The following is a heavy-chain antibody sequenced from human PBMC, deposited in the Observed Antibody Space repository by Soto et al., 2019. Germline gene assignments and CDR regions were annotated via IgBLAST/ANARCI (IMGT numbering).Heavy chain of an antibody. CDR1: GGSVSTGSYD. J-gene: IGHJ6*02. CDR2: IFFTGSA. CDR3: ARDGHGMDV. Sequence: SETLSLTCTVSGGSVSTGSYDWSWIRQPPGKGLEWIGKIFFTGSAHYNPSLRNRVTMSVDTSKDQFSLTLTSVTAADTAVYYCARDGHGMDVWGQGTTVPVSS. V-gene: IGHV4-61*01.